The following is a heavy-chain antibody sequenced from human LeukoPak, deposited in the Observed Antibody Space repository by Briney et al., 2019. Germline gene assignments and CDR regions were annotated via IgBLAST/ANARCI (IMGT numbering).Heavy chain of an antibody. J-gene: IGHJ4*02. V-gene: IGHV3-23*01. CDR2: ISGSGGTT. CDR1: RFTFSSYG. Sequence: HPGGSLRLSCAASRFTFSSYGMSWVRQAPGKGLEWVSGISGSGGTTYYADSVKGRFTISRDNSKYTLYLQMNSLRAEDTAVYYCARKAGYYYGSGDYWGQGTPVTVSS. D-gene: IGHD3-10*01. CDR3: ARKAGYYYGSGDY.